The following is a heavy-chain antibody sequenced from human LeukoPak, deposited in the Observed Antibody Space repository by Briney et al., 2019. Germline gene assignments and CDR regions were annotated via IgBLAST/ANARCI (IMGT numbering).Heavy chain of an antibody. D-gene: IGHD5-24*01. Sequence: GGSLRLSCAASGFTFSTYVMHWVRQAPGKGLVWVARIDTDGKTTTYADSVKGRFTISRDNAKNMLYVQMNSLRAEDTAVYYCVRDKDGYNFWGQGTLVSVSS. CDR2: IDTDGKTT. CDR1: GFTFSTYV. J-gene: IGHJ4*02. V-gene: IGHV3-74*01. CDR3: VRDKDGYNF.